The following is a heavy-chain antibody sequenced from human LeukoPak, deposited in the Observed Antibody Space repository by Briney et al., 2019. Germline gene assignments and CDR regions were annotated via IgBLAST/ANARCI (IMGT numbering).Heavy chain of an antibody. Sequence: SETLSLTCTVSGGSINSSSYYWGWIRQPPGKGLEWIGSIDYSGSTYYNPSLKSRVTISVDTSKNQFSLKLSSVTAADTALYYCARLSAYYYGSQFYYYMDVWGKGTTVTVS. CDR2: IDYSGST. J-gene: IGHJ6*03. D-gene: IGHD3-10*01. CDR1: GGSINSSSYY. V-gene: IGHV4-39*01. CDR3: ARLSAYYYGSQFYYYMDV.